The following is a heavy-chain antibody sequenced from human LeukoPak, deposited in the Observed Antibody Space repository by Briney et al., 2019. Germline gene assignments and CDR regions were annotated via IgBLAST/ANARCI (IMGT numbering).Heavy chain of an antibody. Sequence: SVKVSCKASGGTFSSYAISWVRQAPGQGLEWMGGIIPIFGTANYAQKFQGRVTITADESTSTAYMELSSLRSEDTAVYYCARASRGSCSHYDFWSGYCALDYWGQGTLVTVSS. D-gene: IGHD3-3*01. CDR1: GGTFSSYA. J-gene: IGHJ4*02. CDR2: IIPIFGTA. CDR3: ARASRGSCSHYDFWSGYCALDY. V-gene: IGHV1-69*13.